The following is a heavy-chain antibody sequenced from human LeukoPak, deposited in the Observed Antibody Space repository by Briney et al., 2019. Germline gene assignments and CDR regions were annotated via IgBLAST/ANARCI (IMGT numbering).Heavy chain of an antibody. D-gene: IGHD3-22*01. Sequence: SETLSLTCTVSGGSISSGDYYWSWIRQPPGKGLEWIGYIYYSGSTYYNPSLKSRVTISVGTSKNQFSLKLSSVTAADTAVYYCARDQSYYYDSSGSDAFDIWGQGTMVTVSS. CDR3: ARDQSYYYDSSGSDAFDI. J-gene: IGHJ3*02. CDR1: GGSISSGDYY. V-gene: IGHV4-30-4*01. CDR2: IYYSGST.